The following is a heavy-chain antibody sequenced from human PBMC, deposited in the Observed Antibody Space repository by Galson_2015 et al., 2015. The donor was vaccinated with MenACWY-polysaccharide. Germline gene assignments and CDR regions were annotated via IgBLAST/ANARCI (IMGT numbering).Heavy chain of an antibody. Sequence: QSGAEVKEPGASVRVSCKGSGYTFTTYAINWVRQAPGQGLEWMGWISANNGNTNYAQKLQGRVSMTTDTSTSTAYMELRSLRSDDTAVYYCTRGGNYRSSWDYFDYWGQGTLVTVSS. V-gene: IGHV1-18*04. CDR3: TRGGNYRSSWDYFDY. CDR1: GYTFTTYA. J-gene: IGHJ4*02. D-gene: IGHD6-13*01. CDR2: ISANNGNT.